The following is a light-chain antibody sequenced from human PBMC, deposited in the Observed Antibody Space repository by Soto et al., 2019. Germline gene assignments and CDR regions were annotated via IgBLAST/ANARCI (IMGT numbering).Light chain of an antibody. CDR1: QNIGRN. V-gene: IGKV3-15*01. Sequence: EIEITQSPATLSVSPGERATLSCRASQNIGRNLAWYQQIPGQAPRLLFYDASTRATGIPARFSASGSGTEFTLTITSLPSEDFAVYYCQQYNQWPHPFGGGTKVDIK. J-gene: IGKJ4*01. CDR2: DAS. CDR3: QQYNQWPHP.